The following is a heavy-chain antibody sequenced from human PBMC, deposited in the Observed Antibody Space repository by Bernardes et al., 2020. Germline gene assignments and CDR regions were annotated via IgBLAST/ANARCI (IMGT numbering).Heavy chain of an antibody. Sequence: GGSLRLSCAASGFTFSSYGMHWVRQAPGKGLEWVAVIWYDGSNKYYADSVKGRFTISRDNSKNTLYLQMNSLRAEDTAVYYCAREAGGWSPRTYYFDYWGQGTLVTVSS. CDR2: IWYDGSNK. J-gene: IGHJ4*02. V-gene: IGHV3-33*01. CDR1: GFTFSSYG. CDR3: AREAGGWSPRTYYFDY. D-gene: IGHD6-19*01.